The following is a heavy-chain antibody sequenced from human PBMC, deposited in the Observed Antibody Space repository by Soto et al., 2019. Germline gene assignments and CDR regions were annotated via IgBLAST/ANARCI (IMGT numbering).Heavy chain of an antibody. CDR1: VCSFSSCNYY. CDR3: ARHTRSSGYLVD. J-gene: IGHJ4*02. V-gene: IGHV4-31*03. CDR2: IYYSWST. Sequence: PSETRSRTCTFCVCSFSSCNYYLSFIRQHPWKGLEWIGYIYYSWSTYYNPSLKSRVTISLDTSKNQFSLNLSSVTAADTAVYYCARHTRSSGYLVDWGQGTMVNVSS. D-gene: IGHD3-22*01.